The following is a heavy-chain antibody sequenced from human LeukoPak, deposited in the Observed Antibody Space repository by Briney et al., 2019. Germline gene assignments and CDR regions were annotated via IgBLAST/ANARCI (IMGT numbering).Heavy chain of an antibody. CDR3: ARLSKDIVVVAAAVAYYFDY. V-gene: IGHV4-59*08. J-gene: IGHJ4*02. CDR2: ISYRGTT. D-gene: IGHD2-2*01. Sequence: SETLSLTCTVSGDSISSHYWSWIRQSPGKQLEYIGYISYRGTTNYNPSLKSRVTMSVRTSNNQFSLRLTSVTAADTAVYYYARLSKDIVVVAAAVAYYFDYWGQGALVTVSS. CDR1: GDSISSHY.